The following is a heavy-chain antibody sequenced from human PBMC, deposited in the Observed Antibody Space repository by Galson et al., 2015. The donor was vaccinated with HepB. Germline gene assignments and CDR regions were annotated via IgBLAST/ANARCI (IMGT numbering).Heavy chain of an antibody. V-gene: IGHV3-30-3*01. CDR2: ISYDGSNK. D-gene: IGHD1-1*01. Sequence: SLRLSCAASGFTFSSYAMHWVRQAPGKGLEWVAVISYDGSNKYYADSVKGRFTISRDNSKNTLYLQMNSLRAEDTAVYYCAKEDDLGSQLLWGRGTLVTVSS. CDR1: GFTFSSYA. J-gene: IGHJ2*01. CDR3: AKEDDLGSQLL.